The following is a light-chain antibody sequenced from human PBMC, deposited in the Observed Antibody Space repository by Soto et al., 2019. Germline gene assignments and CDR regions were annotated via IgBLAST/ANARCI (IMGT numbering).Light chain of an antibody. V-gene: IGKV1-9*01. CDR3: QQLSRYPLT. CDR2: AAS. CDR1: QDITSD. J-gene: IGKJ4*01. Sequence: DIQLTQSPSFLSASVRDRVTITCRASQDITSDLAWYQQKPGAAPKLLIYAASTLQGGVPSRFSGSGSGTEFPLTIGSLQPEDFATYYCQQLSRYPLTFGGGTKVEIK.